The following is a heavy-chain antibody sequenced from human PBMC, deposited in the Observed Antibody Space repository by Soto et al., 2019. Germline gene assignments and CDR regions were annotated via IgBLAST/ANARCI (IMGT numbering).Heavy chain of an antibody. CDR3: ARDLVESTIFGVVTYYYYYGMDV. CDR1: GFTFSSYW. J-gene: IGHJ6*02. Sequence: GGSLRLSRAASGFTFSSYWMSWVRQAPGKGLEWVANIKQDGSEKYYVDSVKGRFTISRDNAKNSLYLQMNSLRAEDTAVYYCARDLVESTIFGVVTYYYYYGMDVWGQGTTVTVSS. V-gene: IGHV3-7*01. CDR2: IKQDGSEK. D-gene: IGHD3-3*01.